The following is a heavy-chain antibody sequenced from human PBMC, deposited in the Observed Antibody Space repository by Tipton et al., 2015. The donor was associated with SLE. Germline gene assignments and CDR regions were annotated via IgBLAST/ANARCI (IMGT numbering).Heavy chain of an antibody. J-gene: IGHJ4*02. CDR2: IYYSGST. V-gene: IGHV4-38-2*01. D-gene: IGHD5-18*01. CDR3: ARVKGRGYSYGLDY. Sequence: LRLSCAASGFTFSSYAMSWVRQAPGKGLEWIGSIYYSGSTYYNPSLKSRVTISVDTSKNQFSLKLSSVTAADTAVYYCARVKGRGYSYGLDYWGQGTLVTVSS. CDR1: GFTFSSYA.